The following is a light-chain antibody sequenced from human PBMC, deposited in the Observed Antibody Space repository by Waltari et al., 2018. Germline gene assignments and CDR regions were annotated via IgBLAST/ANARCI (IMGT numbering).Light chain of an antibody. CDR3: QQYKSYPLT. CDR1: QGISSY. Sequence: DIQVTQSPSFLSASVGDRVTITCRASQGISSYLAWHQQKPGKAPKLLIYAASTLQSGGPSRFSGSGSGTEFTLTISSLQPEDFATYYCQQYKSYPLTFSGGTKVEI. CDR2: AAS. V-gene: IGKV1-9*01. J-gene: IGKJ4*01.